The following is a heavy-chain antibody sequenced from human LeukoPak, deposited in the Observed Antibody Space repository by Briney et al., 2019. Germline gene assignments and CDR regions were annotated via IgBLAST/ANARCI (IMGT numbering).Heavy chain of an antibody. Sequence: GGSLRLSCAASGFTFSSYWMHWVRQAPGKGLVWVSRINSDGSSTSYADSVKGRFTISRDNAKNTLYLQMNSLRAEDTAVYYCARGGGYGYGTFDYWGQGTLVSVSS. CDR3: ARGGGYGYGTFDY. D-gene: IGHD5-18*01. V-gene: IGHV3-74*01. CDR1: GFTFSSYW. J-gene: IGHJ4*02. CDR2: INSDGSST.